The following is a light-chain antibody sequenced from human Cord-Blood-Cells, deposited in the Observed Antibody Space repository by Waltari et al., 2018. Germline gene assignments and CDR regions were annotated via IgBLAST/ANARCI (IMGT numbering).Light chain of an antibody. CDR2: DAS. J-gene: IGKJ4*01. V-gene: IGKV1-33*01. CDR3: QQYDNLPLT. Sequence: DIQMTQYQSSLSASVGDRVTITCQASQDISNYLNWYQQKPGKAPKLLIYDASNLETGVPSRFSGSGYGTDFTCTISSLQPEDIATYYCQQYDNLPLTFGGGTKVEIK. CDR1: QDISNY.